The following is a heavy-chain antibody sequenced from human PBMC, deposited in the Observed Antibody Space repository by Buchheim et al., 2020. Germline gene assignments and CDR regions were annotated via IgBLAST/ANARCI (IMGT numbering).Heavy chain of an antibody. J-gene: IGHJ6*02. D-gene: IGHD2-2*01. CDR2: ISGSGGST. Sequence: VQLVESGGGVVQPGRSLRLSCAASGFTFSSYGMHWVRQAPGKGLEWVSSISGSGGSTFYADSVKGRFTISRDNSNNTLYLQVSSLRVEDTAIYYCAKASVASSTTSRTYYYGLDVWGQGTT. V-gene: IGHV3-23*04. CDR1: GFTFSSYG. CDR3: AKASVASSTTSRTYYYGLDV.